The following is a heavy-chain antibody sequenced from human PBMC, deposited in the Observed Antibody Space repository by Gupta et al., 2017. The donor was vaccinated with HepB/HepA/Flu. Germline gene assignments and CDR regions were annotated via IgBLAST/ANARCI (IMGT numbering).Heavy chain of an antibody. D-gene: IGHD6-13*01. CDR1: GFTFDDYA. CDR2: ISWNSGSI. CDR3: AKGLDTDSSSFDY. J-gene: IGHJ4*02. V-gene: IGHV3-9*01. Sequence: EVQLVESGGGLVQPGRSLRLSCAASGFTFDDYAMHWVRQAPGKGLEWVSGISWNSGSIGYADSVKGRFTISRDNAKNSLYLQMNSLRAEDTALYYCAKGLDTDSSSFDYWGQGTLVTVSS.